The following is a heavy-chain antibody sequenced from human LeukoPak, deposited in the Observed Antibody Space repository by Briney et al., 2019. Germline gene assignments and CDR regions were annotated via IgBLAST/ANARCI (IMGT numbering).Heavy chain of an antibody. J-gene: IGHJ4*02. CDR3: AKRSSYGFAVTTSLDY. D-gene: IGHD5-18*01. V-gene: IGHV3-23*01. CDR2: ISGSGGTT. CDR1: GLTVSSNY. Sequence: GGSLRLSCAASGLTVSSNYMSWDRQAPGKGLEWVSTISGSGGTTYNADSVKGRFTISRDNSKKTVSLQMNSLRAEDTAVYYCAKRSSYGFAVTTSLDYWGQGTLVIVSS.